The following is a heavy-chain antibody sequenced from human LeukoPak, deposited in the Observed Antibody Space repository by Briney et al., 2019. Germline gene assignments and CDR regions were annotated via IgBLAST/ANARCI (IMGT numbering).Heavy chain of an antibody. D-gene: IGHD6-19*01. CDR3: ARVLYSSGWL. J-gene: IGHJ4*02. Sequence: TGGSLRLSCSASGFTFSSYSMYSVRQAPGKGPEWVSSISSSSSYIYYADSVKGRFTISRDNAKNSLYLQMNSLGAEDTAVYYCARVLYSSGWLWGQGTLVTVSS. CDR2: ISSSSSYI. V-gene: IGHV3-21*01. CDR1: GFTFSSYS.